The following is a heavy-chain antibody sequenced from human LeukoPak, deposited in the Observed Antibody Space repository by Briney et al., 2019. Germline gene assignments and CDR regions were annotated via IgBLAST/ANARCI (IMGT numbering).Heavy chain of an antibody. D-gene: IGHD3-9*01. CDR2: IYWDDDK. CDR1: GFSLRTSGVG. J-gene: IGHJ3*02. Sequence: SGPTLVKPTQTLTLTCTFSGFSLRTSGVGVGWIRQPPGKALEWLALIYWDDDKRYSPSLKSRLTITKDTSKNQVVLTMTNMDPVDTATYYCAHTRTLTGYDAFDIWGQGTMVTASS. CDR3: AHTRTLTGYDAFDI. V-gene: IGHV2-5*02.